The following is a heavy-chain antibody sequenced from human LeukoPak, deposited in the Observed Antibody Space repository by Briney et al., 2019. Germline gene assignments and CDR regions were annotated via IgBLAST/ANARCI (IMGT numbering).Heavy chain of an antibody. CDR2: IIPIFGTA. V-gene: IGHV1-69*05. J-gene: IGHJ3*02. CDR1: GGTFSSYA. CDR3: ARKFCSGGSCYDDYGDFIGSGAFDT. D-gene: IGHD2-15*01. Sequence: ASVKVSCKASGGTFSSYAISWVRQAPGQGLEWMGGIIPIFGTANYAQKFQGRVTITTDESTSTAYMELSSLRSEDTAVYYCARKFCSGGSCYDDYGDFIGSGAFDTWGQGTMVTVS.